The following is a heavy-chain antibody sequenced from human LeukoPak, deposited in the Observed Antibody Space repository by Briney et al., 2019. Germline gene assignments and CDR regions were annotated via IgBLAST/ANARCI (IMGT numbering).Heavy chain of an antibody. Sequence: GGSLRLSCAASGFTFSSYVMHWVRQAPGKGLEWVAVISYDGSNKYYADSVKGRFTISRDNSKNTVYLQMNSLRPEDTAVYYCARDSPAVYFSSTSCYKYFFDYWGQGTLVTVSS. V-gene: IGHV3-30-3*01. D-gene: IGHD2-2*02. CDR1: GFTFSSYV. CDR2: ISYDGSNK. CDR3: ARDSPAVYFSSTSCYKYFFDY. J-gene: IGHJ4*02.